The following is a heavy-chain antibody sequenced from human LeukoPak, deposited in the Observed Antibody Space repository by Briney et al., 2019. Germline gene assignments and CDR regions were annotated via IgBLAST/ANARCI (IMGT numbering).Heavy chain of an antibody. Sequence: SQTLSLTCTVSGGSISSGSYYWSWIRQPAGKGLEWIGRIYTSGSTNCNPSLKSRVTISVDTSKNQFSLKLSSVTAADTAVYYCARETDGDYPYYFDYWGQGTLVTVSS. D-gene: IGHD4-17*01. V-gene: IGHV4-61*02. J-gene: IGHJ4*02. CDR1: GGSISSGSYY. CDR2: IYTSGST. CDR3: ARETDGDYPYYFDY.